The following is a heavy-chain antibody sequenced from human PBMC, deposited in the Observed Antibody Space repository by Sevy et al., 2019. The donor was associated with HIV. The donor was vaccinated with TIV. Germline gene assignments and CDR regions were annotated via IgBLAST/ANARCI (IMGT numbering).Heavy chain of an antibody. D-gene: IGHD3-16*01. CDR1: GGSISSYY. V-gene: IGHV4-59*12. CDR2: RYYNGRT. J-gene: IGHJ6*02. CDR3: ARAGGNTDWGMDV. Sequence: SETLSLTCTVSGGSISSYYWSWIRQPPGKGLEAIGYRYYNGRTYYTPSLSSRVTISVEKSRNQVSLQLSSVTAADTAVYYCARAGGNTDWGMDVWGQGITVTVSS.